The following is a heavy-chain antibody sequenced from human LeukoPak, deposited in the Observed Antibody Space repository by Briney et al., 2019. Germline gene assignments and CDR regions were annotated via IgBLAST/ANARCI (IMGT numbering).Heavy chain of an antibody. D-gene: IGHD2-21*01. CDR1: GYTLTELS. CDR2: FDPEDGET. CDR3: ATAPHLCGDYYYYGMDV. V-gene: IGHV1-24*01. Sequence: GASVKVSCKVSGYTLTELSMHWVRQAPGKGLEWMGGFDPEDGETIYAQKFQGRVTMTEDTSTDTAYMELSSLRSEDTAVYYCATAPHLCGDYYYYGMDVWGQGTTVTVSS. J-gene: IGHJ6*02.